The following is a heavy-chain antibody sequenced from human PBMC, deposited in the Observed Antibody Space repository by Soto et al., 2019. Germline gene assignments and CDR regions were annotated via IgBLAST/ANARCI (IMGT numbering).Heavy chain of an antibody. CDR2: VYWDDDK. V-gene: IGHV2-5*02. CDR1: GFSLATSGVG. Sequence: QITLEESGPTLVKPTQTLTLTCSFSGFSLATSGVGVGWIRQPPGQALEWLAIVYWDDDKKYSPSLASRLTVTWDTSKNPVVLTVTNMDPADTGTYFCAHRPYFGFTGCYGMDVFDHWGRGILVTVSS. J-gene: IGHJ4*02. D-gene: IGHD2-2*01. CDR3: AHRPYFGFTGCYGMDVFDH.